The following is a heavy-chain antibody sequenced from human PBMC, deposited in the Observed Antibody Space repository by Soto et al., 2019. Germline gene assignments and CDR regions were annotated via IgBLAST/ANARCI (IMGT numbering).Heavy chain of an antibody. CDR2: ISYDGSNK. CDR3: ARDFLGTSDFWGGYCKMGYYYGMDV. J-gene: IGHJ6*02. Sequence: GGSLRLSCAASGFAFSSYAMHWVRQAPGKGLEWVAVISYDGSNKYYADSVKGRFTISRDNSKNTLYLQMNSLRAEDTAVYYCARDFLGTSDFWGGYCKMGYYYGMDVWGQGTTVTVSS. D-gene: IGHD3-3*01. CDR1: GFAFSSYA. V-gene: IGHV3-30-3*01.